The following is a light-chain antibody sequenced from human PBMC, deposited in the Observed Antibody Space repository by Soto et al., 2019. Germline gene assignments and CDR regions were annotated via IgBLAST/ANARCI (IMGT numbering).Light chain of an antibody. CDR1: QSISSY. CDR3: QQSYSTPLIT. CDR2: AAS. J-gene: IGKJ5*01. V-gene: IGKV1-39*01. Sequence: DIQMTQSPSSLSASVGDRVTITCRASQSISSYLNWYQQKPGKAPKLLIYAASSLQSGVPSRFSGSGSETDFTLTISSLQPEDFATYYCQQSYSTPLITFGKVTRLEIK.